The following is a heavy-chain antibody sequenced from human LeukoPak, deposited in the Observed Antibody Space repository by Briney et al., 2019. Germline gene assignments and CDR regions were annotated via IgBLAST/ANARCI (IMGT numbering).Heavy chain of an antibody. V-gene: IGHV4-34*01. D-gene: IGHD6-13*01. Sequence: SETLSLTCAVYGGSFSGYYWSWIRQPPGKGLEWIGEINHSGSTNYNPSLKSRDTISVDTSKNQFSLKLSSVTAADTAVYYCARVWQQLVGYYYYYYMDVWGKGTTVTVSS. CDR2: INHSGST. J-gene: IGHJ6*03. CDR3: ARVWQQLVGYYYYYYMDV. CDR1: GGSFSGYY.